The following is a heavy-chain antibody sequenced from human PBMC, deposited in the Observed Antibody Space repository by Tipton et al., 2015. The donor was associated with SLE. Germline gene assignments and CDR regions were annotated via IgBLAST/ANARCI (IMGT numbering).Heavy chain of an antibody. D-gene: IGHD3-16*01. CDR3: AKDPQGDRPVVLDYYYFSGMDV. J-gene: IGHJ6*02. CDR1: GFTFKKFA. V-gene: IGHV3-23*03. Sequence: SLRLSCAASGFTFKKFAMSWVRQAPGKGPEWVSVIHSGVGTFYADSVKGRFTISRDNSRNTLYLQMNGLRTEDTAIYYCAKDPQGDRPVVLDYYYFSGMDVWDQGP. CDR2: IHSGVGT.